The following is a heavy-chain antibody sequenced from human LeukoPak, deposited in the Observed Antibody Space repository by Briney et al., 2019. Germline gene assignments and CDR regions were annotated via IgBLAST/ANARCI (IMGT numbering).Heavy chain of an antibody. CDR2: MNPNSGNT. CDR1: GYTFTSYD. J-gene: IGHJ6*03. V-gene: IGHV1-8*03. CDR3: ARGRYSSSSTYYYYYMDV. Sequence: ASVKVSCKASGYTFTSYDINWVRQATGQGLEWMGWMNPNSGNTGYAQKFQGRVTITRNTSISTAYMELSSLRSEDTAVYYCARGRYSSSSTYYYYYMDVWGKGTTVTVS. D-gene: IGHD6-6*01.